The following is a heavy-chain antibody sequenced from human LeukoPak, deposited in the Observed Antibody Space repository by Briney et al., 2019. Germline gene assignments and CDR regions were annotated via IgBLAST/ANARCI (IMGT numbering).Heavy chain of an antibody. CDR3: ARHASRYDSSGYYYFDY. Sequence: PSETLSLTCTVSGGSIISYYWSWIRQSPGKGLEWIGYIYYSGSTKYNPSLKSRVTISVDTSKNQFSLELTSVTAADTAVYYCARHASRYDSSGYYYFDYWGQGTLVTVSS. J-gene: IGHJ4*02. CDR1: GGSIISYY. CDR2: IYYSGST. V-gene: IGHV4-59*08. D-gene: IGHD3-22*01.